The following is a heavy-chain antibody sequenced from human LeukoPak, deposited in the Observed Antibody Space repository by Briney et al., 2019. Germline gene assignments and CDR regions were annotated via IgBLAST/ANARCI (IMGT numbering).Heavy chain of an antibody. D-gene: IGHD2-21*01. CDR2: ISGSGATI. J-gene: IGHJ4*02. Sequence: GSLRLSCAASGFTFSSYEMNWVRQAPGKGLEWVSYISGSGATIYYADSVKGRFTISRDNAKNSLYLQMNSLRAEDTAVYYCARDVVGLGYSDYWGQGTLVTVSS. CDR1: GFTFSSYE. V-gene: IGHV3-48*03. CDR3: ARDVVGLGYSDY.